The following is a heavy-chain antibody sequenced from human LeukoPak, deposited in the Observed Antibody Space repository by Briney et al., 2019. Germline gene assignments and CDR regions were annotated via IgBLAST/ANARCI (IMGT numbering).Heavy chain of an antibody. CDR1: GYTFTSYG. CDR3: ARDKGEYCRGGSCYSVDY. V-gene: IGHV1-18*01. CDR2: ISAYNGNT. D-gene: IGHD2-15*01. J-gene: IGHJ4*02. Sequence: ASVKVSCKASGYTFTSYGISWVRQAPGQGLEWMGWISAYNGNTNYAQKLQGRVTMTTDTSTSTAYMELRSLRSDDTAVYYCARDKGEYCRGGSCYSVDYWGQGTLVTVSS.